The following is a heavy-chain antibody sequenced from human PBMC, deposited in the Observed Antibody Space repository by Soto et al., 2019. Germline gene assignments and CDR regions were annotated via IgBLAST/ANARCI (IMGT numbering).Heavy chain of an antibody. J-gene: IGHJ5*02. Sequence: QVQLVQSGAEVKKPGASVKVSCEASGYTFTNYGITWVRQAPGQGLEWMGWISGYNGVTIYAQKLQGRVTLTTDTYTSAAYMELRSLRSDDTAVYYCARGPRNWFDPWGQGTLVTVSS. V-gene: IGHV1-18*01. CDR3: ARGPRNWFDP. CDR1: GYTFTNYG. CDR2: ISGYNGVT.